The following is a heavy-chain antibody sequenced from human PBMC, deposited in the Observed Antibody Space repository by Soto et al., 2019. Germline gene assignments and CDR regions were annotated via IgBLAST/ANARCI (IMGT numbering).Heavy chain of an antibody. CDR3: VRRNVVIIRTIYYSTLLHV. D-gene: IGHD3-22*01. V-gene: IGHV5-51*01. J-gene: IGHJ6*02. CDR2: VYPGDSDT. Sequence: GESLKISCKASGYNFINYWIGWVRQVPGKGLGWMGLVYPGDSDTRYSPSFQGQVTVSADKSTSTTYLQWSGLKPSDTAMYYCVRRNVVIIRTIYYSTLLHVWAQGPTLTVT. CDR1: GYNFINYW.